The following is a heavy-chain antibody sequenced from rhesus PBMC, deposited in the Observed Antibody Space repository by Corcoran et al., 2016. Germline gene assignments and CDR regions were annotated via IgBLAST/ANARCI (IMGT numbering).Heavy chain of an antibody. V-gene: IGHV4-143*01. D-gene: IGHD1-20*01. Sequence: QVQLQESGPGLVKPSETLSLTCTVSGGSISGYYYWGWIRQPPGRGLEWIGGIYGNSASTYYNPSLKSRVTISKDTSKNQFSLKLSSVTAADTAVYYCARRGIAGTTSYFDYWGQGVLVTVSS. CDR2: IYGNSAST. CDR1: GGSISGYYY. J-gene: IGHJ4*01. CDR3: ARRGIAGTTSYFDY.